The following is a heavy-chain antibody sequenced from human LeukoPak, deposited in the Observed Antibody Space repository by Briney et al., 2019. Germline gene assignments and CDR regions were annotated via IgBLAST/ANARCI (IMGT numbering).Heavy chain of an antibody. CDR2: IYYSGGT. CDR3: ARVIGQYSSSWYGPLDY. J-gene: IGHJ4*02. CDR1: GGSISSYY. D-gene: IGHD6-13*01. Sequence: SETLSLTCTVSGGSISSYYWSWIRQPPGKGLEWIGYIYYSGGTNYNPSLKSRVTISVDTSKNQFSLKLSSVTAADTAVYYCARVIGQYSSSWYGPLDYWGQGTLVTVSS. V-gene: IGHV4-59*01.